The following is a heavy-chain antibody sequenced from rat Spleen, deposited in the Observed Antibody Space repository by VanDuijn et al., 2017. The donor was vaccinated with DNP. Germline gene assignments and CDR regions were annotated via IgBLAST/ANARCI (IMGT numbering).Heavy chain of an antibody. CDR3: AREALITTLFDS. J-gene: IGHJ2*01. V-gene: IGHV5S23*01. CDR1: GFTFSDYN. CDR2: ISTSGGVT. D-gene: IGHD1-10*01. Sequence: EVQLVESGGDLVQPGRSLILSCAASGFTFSDYNMGWVRQAPKKGLEWVASISTSGGVTYYPDSVKGRFTISRDNAKSSLYLEMNSLKSEDTATYFCAREALITTLFDSWGQGVMVTVSS.